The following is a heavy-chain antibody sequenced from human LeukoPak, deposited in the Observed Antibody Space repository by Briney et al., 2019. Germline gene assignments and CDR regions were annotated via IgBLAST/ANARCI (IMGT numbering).Heavy chain of an antibody. J-gene: IGHJ4*02. CDR2: INGDGSAT. Sequence: PGGSLRLSCVTSGFTFDDFAIHWVRQSPEKGLQWVSLINGDGSATYYADSSRGRFTISRDNNENSVFLQMTSLRPDDTALYHCVRGSPGATATFDYWGQGTLVTVSS. CDR3: VRGSPGATATFDY. CDR1: GFTFDDFA. D-gene: IGHD2/OR15-2a*01. V-gene: IGHV3-43*02.